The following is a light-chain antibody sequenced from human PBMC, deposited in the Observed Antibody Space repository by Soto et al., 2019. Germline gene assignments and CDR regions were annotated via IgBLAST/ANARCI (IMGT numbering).Light chain of an antibody. J-gene: IGKJ1*01. CDR1: QSVSSY. CDR2: DAS. CDR3: QQRSNLWT. V-gene: IGKV3-11*01. Sequence: EIVLTQSPATLSLPPGERATLSCRASQSVSSYLAWYQQKPGQAPRLLIYDASNRATGIPARFSGSGSGTDFTLTISSLEPEDFAVYYCQQRSNLWTFGQGTKVDIK.